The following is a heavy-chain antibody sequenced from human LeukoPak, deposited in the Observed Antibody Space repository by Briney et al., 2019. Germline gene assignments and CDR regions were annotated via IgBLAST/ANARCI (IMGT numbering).Heavy chain of an antibody. CDR2: ITTSDGNT. V-gene: IGHV3-23*01. J-gene: IGHJ4*02. CDR1: GFTFSSYT. CDR3: AKDGGLWVSAHWGDS. D-gene: IGHD7-27*01. Sequence: GGSLRLSCAASGFTFSSYTMSWVRQAPGKGLEWVSTITTSDGNTYYADSVKGRFTVSRDNSKNTLFLQMNSLRAEDTTVYYCAKDGGLWVSAHWGDSWGRGTLVTVSS.